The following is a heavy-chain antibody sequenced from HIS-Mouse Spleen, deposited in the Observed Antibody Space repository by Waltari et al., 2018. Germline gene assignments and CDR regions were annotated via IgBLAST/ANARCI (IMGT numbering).Heavy chain of an antibody. CDR2: IKQDGSEK. V-gene: IGHV3-7*01. J-gene: IGHJ4*02. CDR1: GFTFSSYW. CDR3: ARRYWDGGAAVLDY. Sequence: EVQLVESGGGLVQPGGSLRLSCAASGFTFSSYWMSWVRQAPGKGLEWVANIKQDGSEKYYVDSVKGRFTISRDNAKNSLYLQMNSLRAEDTAVYYCARRYWDGGAAVLDYWGQGTLVTVSS. D-gene: IGHD3-16*01.